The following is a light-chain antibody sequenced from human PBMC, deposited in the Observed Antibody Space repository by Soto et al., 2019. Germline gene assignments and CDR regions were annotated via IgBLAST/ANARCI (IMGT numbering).Light chain of an antibody. CDR2: VAS. J-gene: IGKJ1*01. Sequence: DIQMTQSPSTLPASVGDTATVTCRASQSVSGCLAWYQQKPGEAPKLLIYVASGVARGVPARFSGSGSGTKFTLTIASLQPDDFATYYCQHYETFSGTFGPGTKVDI. CDR1: QSVSGC. CDR3: QHYETFSGT. V-gene: IGKV1-5*01.